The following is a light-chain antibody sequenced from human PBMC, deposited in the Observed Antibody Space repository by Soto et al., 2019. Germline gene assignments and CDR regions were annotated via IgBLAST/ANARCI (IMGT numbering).Light chain of an antibody. V-gene: IGKV1-13*02. CDR3: HHFLSYPIT. J-gene: IGKJ5*01. CDR2: DAS. CDR1: QDIRGA. Sequence: IQLTQCPASLSASVGARVTITCRASQDIRGALAGYQQSPGEAPQLLIYDASILERGVPSRFSGSSCGTRFSLTVSSLQHEDSATHSCHHFLSYPITYGQGTRLEI.